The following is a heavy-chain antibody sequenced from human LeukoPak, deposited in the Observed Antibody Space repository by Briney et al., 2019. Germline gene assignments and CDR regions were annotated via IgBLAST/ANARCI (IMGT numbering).Heavy chain of an antibody. CDR1: GFTFSSYW. D-gene: IGHD3-22*01. J-gene: IGHJ4*02. V-gene: IGHV3-7*01. Sequence: PGGSPRLSCAASGFTFSSYWMSWVRQAPGKGLEWVANIEQDGSEKYYVDSVKGRFTISRDNAKNSLYLQMNSLRAEDTAVYYCARDGWYYDSSGFYWGQGTLVTVSS. CDR2: IEQDGSEK. CDR3: ARDGWYYDSSGFY.